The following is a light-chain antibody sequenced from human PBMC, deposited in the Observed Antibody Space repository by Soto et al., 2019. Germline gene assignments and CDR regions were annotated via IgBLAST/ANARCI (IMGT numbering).Light chain of an antibody. J-gene: IGKJ1*01. CDR3: QHYNSDSAA. CDR2: KAS. V-gene: IGKV1-5*03. Sequence: DIHMTQSPSTLSGSVGDRVTITCRASQTISSWLAWYQQKPGKAPKLLIYKASTLKSGVPSRFSGSGSGTEFTLTISSLQPDDFATYYCQHYNSDSAAFGQGTKA. CDR1: QTISSW.